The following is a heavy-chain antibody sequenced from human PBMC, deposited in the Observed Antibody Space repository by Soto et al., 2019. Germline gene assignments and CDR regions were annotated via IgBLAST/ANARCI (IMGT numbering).Heavy chain of an antibody. Sequence: EVQLVESGGGLVQPGGSLRLSCAASGFTFSSYWMSWVRQAPGKGLEWVANIKQDGTEKYYVDSVKGRFTISRDDAKNSLYLQMSNLGAEETALYFCARDFRGYASPGVQWGQGTLVTVPS. J-gene: IGHJ4*02. V-gene: IGHV3-7*01. D-gene: IGHD5-12*01. CDR2: IKQDGTEK. CDR1: GFTFSSYW. CDR3: ARDFRGYASPGVQ.